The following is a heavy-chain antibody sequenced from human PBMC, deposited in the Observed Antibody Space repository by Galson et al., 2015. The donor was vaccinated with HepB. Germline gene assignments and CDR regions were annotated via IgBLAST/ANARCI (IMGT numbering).Heavy chain of an antibody. D-gene: IGHD2-21*01. CDR2: ISSSGGSR. V-gene: IGHV3-11*01. J-gene: IGHJ6*03. CDR1: GFTFSDYY. Sequence: SLRLSCAAAGFTFSDYYMSWIRPAPGKGLEWVSYISSSGGSRYADSVKGRFTISRDNARNSLYLQMSSLKGADTAVYYRASAACGGDCYGDYMDVWGNGTSVTVSS. CDR3: ASAACGGDCYGDYMDV.